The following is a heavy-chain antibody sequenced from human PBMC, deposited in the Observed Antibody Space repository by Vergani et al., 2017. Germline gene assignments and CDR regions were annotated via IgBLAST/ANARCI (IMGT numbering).Heavy chain of an antibody. Sequence: EVQLVESGGGLVQPGGSLRLSCAASGFTFSSYAMSWVRQAPGKGLEWVSAISGSGGSTYYADAVKGRFTISRDNSKNTLYLQMNSLRAEDTAVYYCARHPMITFGGVIASTFDYWGQGTLVTVSS. CDR2: ISGSGGST. V-gene: IGHV3-23*04. J-gene: IGHJ4*02. CDR3: ARHPMITFGGVIASTFDY. CDR1: GFTFSSYA. D-gene: IGHD3-16*02.